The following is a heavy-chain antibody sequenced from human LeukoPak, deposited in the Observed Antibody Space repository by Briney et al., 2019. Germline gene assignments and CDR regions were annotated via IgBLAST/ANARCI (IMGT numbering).Heavy chain of an antibody. V-gene: IGHV1-69*04. D-gene: IGHD2-15*01. Sequence: ASVKVSCKASGGTFSSYAISWVRQAPGQGLEWMGRIIPILGIANYAQKFQGRVTITADKSTSTAYMELSSLRSEDTAVYYCARGRLHLSDIAVVVAATDAFDIWGQGTMVTVSS. CDR1: GGTFSSYA. J-gene: IGHJ3*02. CDR2: IIPILGIA. CDR3: ARGRLHLSDIAVVVAATDAFDI.